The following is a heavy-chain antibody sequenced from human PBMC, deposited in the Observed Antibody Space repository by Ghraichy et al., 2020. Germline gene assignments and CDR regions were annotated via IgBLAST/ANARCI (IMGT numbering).Heavy chain of an antibody. Sequence: ASVKVSCKASGYTFTSYDINWVRQATGQGLEWMGWMNPNSGNTGYAQKFQGRVTMTRNTSISTAYMELSSLRSEDTAVYYCARGRAPQWLVPHDAFDIWGQVTMVTVSS. J-gene: IGHJ3*02. D-gene: IGHD6-19*01. CDR3: ARGRAPQWLVPHDAFDI. CDR2: MNPNSGNT. V-gene: IGHV1-8*01. CDR1: GYTFTSYD.